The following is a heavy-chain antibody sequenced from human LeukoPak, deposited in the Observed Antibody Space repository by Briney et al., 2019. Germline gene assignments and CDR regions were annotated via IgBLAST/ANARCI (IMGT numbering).Heavy chain of an antibody. Sequence: QPGGSLRLSCAASGFTFSSYAMSWVRQAPGKGLEWVSRINSDGSSTSYADSVKGRFTISRDNARNTLYLQMNSLRAEDTAVYYCANHGHYYYDTSGYYQNWGQGTLVTVSS. D-gene: IGHD3-22*01. J-gene: IGHJ4*02. CDR2: INSDGSST. V-gene: IGHV3-74*01. CDR3: ANHGHYYYDTSGYYQN. CDR1: GFTFSSYA.